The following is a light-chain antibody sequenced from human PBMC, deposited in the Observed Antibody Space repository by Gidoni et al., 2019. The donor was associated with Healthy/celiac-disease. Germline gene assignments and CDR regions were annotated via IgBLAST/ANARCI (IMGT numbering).Light chain of an antibody. V-gene: IGKV3-20*01. CDR1: QSVSSSY. CDR3: QQYGSSQWT. Sequence: EIVLTQSPGTLSLSPGERATLSCRASQSVSSSYLAWYQQKPGQAPRLRIYGASSRATGIPDRFSGSGSGTDFTLTIIRLEPEDFAVYYCQQYGSSQWTFGQGTKVEIK. J-gene: IGKJ1*01. CDR2: GAS.